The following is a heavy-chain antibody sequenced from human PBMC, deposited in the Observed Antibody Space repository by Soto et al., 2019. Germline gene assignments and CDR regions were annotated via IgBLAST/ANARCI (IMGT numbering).Heavy chain of an antibody. D-gene: IGHD2-8*02. CDR1: GGSFSGYY. CDR2: INHSGST. Sequence: QVQLQQWGAGLLKPSETLSLTCAVYGGSFSGYYWTWIRQPPGTGLEWIGEINHSGSTNYNPSLKSRVTISVDTSKNKFSPKLTSVTAADTAVYYCARDKITGLFDYWGQGTLVTVSS. J-gene: IGHJ4*02. V-gene: IGHV4-34*01. CDR3: ARDKITGLFDY.